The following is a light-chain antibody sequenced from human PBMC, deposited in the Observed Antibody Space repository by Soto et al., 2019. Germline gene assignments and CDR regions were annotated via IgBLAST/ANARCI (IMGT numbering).Light chain of an antibody. J-gene: IGLJ1*01. V-gene: IGLV2-11*01. CDR3: CSYAGTFYV. CDR2: DVS. Sequence: QSALTQPRSVSGSPGQSVTISCTGTSSDVGCYNYVSWYQQHPGKAPKLMIYDVSKRPSGVPDRFSGSKSGNTASLTISGLQAEDEADYYCCSYAGTFYVFGTETKLTVL. CDR1: SSDVGCYNY.